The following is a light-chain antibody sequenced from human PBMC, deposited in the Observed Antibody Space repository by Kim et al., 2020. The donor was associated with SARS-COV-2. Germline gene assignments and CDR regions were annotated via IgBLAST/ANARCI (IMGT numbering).Light chain of an antibody. CDR1: SSNMGNNY. Sequence: GQKVTISCSGSSSNMGNNYVSWYQQHPGTAPKLLIYDNNKRPSGIPDRFSGSKSGTSATLGITGLQTGDEADYYCGTWDSSLSAVVFGGGTQLTVL. CDR3: GTWDSSLSAVV. CDR2: DNN. V-gene: IGLV1-51*01. J-gene: IGLJ2*01.